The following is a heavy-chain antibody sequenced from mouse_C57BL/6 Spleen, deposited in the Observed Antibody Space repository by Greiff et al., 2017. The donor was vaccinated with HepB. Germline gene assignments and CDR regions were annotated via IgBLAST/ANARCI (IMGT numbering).Heavy chain of an antibody. V-gene: IGHV2-5*01. CDR2: IWRGGST. CDR1: GFSLTSYG. J-gene: IGHJ4*01. Sequence: VKLMESGPGLVQPSQSLSITCTVSGFSLTSYGVHWVRQSPGKGLEWLGVIWRGGSTDYNAAFMSRLSITKDNSKSQVFFKMNSLQADDTAIYYCAKGYGNYVLYAMDYWGQGTSVTVSS. CDR3: AKGYGNYVLYAMDY. D-gene: IGHD2-1*01.